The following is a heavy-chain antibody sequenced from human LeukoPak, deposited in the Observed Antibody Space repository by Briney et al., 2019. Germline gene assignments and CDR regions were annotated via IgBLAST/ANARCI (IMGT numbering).Heavy chain of an antibody. CDR2: IKQDGSEK. J-gene: IGHJ4*02. D-gene: IGHD3-9*01. CDR3: ARDNDDILTGYFH. CDR1: GFTFSNYA. Sequence: GGSLRLSCAASGFTFSNYAMSWVRQAPGKGLEWVANIKQDGSEKYYVDSVKGRFTISRDNAKNSLYLQMNSLRAEDTAVYYCARDNDDILTGYFHWGQGTLVTVSS. V-gene: IGHV3-7*01.